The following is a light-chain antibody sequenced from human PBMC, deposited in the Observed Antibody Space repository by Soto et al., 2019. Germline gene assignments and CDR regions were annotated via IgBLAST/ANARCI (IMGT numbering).Light chain of an antibody. CDR3: QQFGTSPLYT. J-gene: IGKJ2*01. V-gene: IGKV3-20*01. Sequence: DSVLTQSQGTLSASPGERVTLSCRASQTFGRTYLAWYQQKPGQSPRLLIYDASSRATGIPDRFSGSGSGTDFTLTISRLEPEDYAVYHCQQFGTSPLYTFGQGTKVDIK. CDR2: DAS. CDR1: QTFGRTY.